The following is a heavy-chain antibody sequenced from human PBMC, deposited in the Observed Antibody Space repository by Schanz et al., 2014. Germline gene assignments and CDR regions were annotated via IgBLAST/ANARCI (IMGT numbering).Heavy chain of an antibody. CDR2: ISGSGGST. CDR3: AKIRYDSSGYYLPYYGMDV. V-gene: IGHV3-23*01. CDR1: GITLTSYA. J-gene: IGHJ6*02. D-gene: IGHD3-22*01. Sequence: EVQLLESGGALEQPGGSLRLSCAASGITLTSYALTWVRQAPGKGLEWVAGISGSGGSTDYADSVKGRFIIPRDNSKNTLYLQMNSLRAEDTAVYYCAKIRYDSSGYYLPYYGMDVWGQGTTVIVSS.